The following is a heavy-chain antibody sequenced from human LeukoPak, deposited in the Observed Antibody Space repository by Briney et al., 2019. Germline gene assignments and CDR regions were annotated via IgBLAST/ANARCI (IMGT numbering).Heavy chain of an antibody. CDR3: ARGGDTYCSSTSCYRGYYYYYMDV. CDR2: INWNGGST. J-gene: IGHJ6*03. V-gene: IGHV3-20*04. Sequence: GGSLRLSCAASGFTFDDYGMSWVRQAPGKGLEWGSGINWNGGSTGYADSVKGRFTISRDNAKNSLYLQMNSLRAEDTALYYCARGGDTYCSSTSCYRGYYYYYMDVWGKGTTVTVSS. D-gene: IGHD2-2*01. CDR1: GFTFDDYG.